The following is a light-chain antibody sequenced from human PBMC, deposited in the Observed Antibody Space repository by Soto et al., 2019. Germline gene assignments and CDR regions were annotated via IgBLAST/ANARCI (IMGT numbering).Light chain of an antibody. CDR2: WPS. Sequence: DIVMTQSPDSLAVSLGERATINCKSSQSVLYSSNNKNDLAWYQQKTEQPPKLLLYWPSTRESGLPDRFSGSGSGTDFTLTISSLQAEDVAVYYCQQYRTFGRGTKVEI. CDR1: QSVLYSSNNKND. CDR3: QQYRT. J-gene: IGKJ1*01. V-gene: IGKV4-1*01.